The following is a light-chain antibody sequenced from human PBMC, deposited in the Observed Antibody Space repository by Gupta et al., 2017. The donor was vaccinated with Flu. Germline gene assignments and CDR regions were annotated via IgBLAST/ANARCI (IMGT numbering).Light chain of an antibody. Sequence: PSSLSASVGDRVTITCRASQSISISLNWYQQKPGKAPSLLIFAASSLQSGVPSRFSGSGSGTDFTLTISSLQPEDFATYYCQQNYDTLPTFGPGTKVDIK. CDR1: QSISIS. CDR2: AAS. CDR3: QQNYDTLPT. J-gene: IGKJ3*01. V-gene: IGKV1-39*01.